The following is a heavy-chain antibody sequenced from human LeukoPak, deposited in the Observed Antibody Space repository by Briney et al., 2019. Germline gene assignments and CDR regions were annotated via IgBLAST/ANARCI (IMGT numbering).Heavy chain of an antibody. J-gene: IGHJ3*02. D-gene: IGHD6-25*01. V-gene: IGHV1-69*13. CDR3: ARDAAPSRAFDI. Sequence: GASVKVSCKASVGTFSSYAISWVRQAPGQGVEWMGGIIPIFGTANYAQKFQGTVTITADESTSTAYMELSSLRSEDTAVYYCARDAAPSRAFDIWGQGTMVTVSS. CDR1: VGTFSSYA. CDR2: IIPIFGTA.